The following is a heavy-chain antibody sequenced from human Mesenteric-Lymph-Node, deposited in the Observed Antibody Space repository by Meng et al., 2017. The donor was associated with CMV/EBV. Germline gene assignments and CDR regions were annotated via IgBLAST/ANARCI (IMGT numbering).Heavy chain of an antibody. D-gene: IGHD7-27*01. CDR1: GYTFTNYY. J-gene: IGHJ2*01. CDR2: INPSSGST. CDR3: ARGRRTGEGWYFDL. V-gene: IGHV1-46*01. Sequence: KASGYTFTNYYMHWVREAPGQGLQWMGIINPSSGSTTYAQKFQGRVTMTRDTSTSTLYMELSSLISEDTAVYYCARGRRTGEGWYFDLWGRGTLVTVSS.